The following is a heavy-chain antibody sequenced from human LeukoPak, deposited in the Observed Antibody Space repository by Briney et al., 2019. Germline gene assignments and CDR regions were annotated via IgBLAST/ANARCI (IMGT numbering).Heavy chain of an antibody. V-gene: IGHV3-11*01. CDR2: ISSSGFST. CDR1: GFNFSDYY. Sequence: PGGSLRLSCAASGFNFSDYYRSWLRQAPGKGLDWVSYISSSGFSTYYAVSVKGRFSISRDNARNSLHLQMNSLAPEDTALYYYARGKRRFDYWGQGTLVSVSS. CDR3: ARGKRRFDY. J-gene: IGHJ4*02.